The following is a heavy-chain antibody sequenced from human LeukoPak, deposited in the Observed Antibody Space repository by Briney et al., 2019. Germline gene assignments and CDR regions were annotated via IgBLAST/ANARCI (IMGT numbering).Heavy chain of an antibody. CDR2: INPSSGGT. V-gene: IGHV1-2*02. CDR3: ASVYSGYDLAQLDY. CDR1: GYTFTDYY. J-gene: IGHJ4*02. D-gene: IGHD5-12*01. Sequence: ASVKVSCKASGYTFTDYYIHWVRQAPGQGLEWMGWINPSSGGTNYAQKFQGRVTVTRDTSINTAYMELTRLTSDDTAVYYCASVYSGYDLAQLDYWGQGTLVTVSS.